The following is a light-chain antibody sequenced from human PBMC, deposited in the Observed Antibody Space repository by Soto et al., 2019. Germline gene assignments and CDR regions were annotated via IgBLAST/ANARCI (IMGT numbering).Light chain of an antibody. CDR1: QSVSSSY. J-gene: IGKJ3*01. V-gene: IGKV3-20*01. CDR3: QQYGSSPRGFT. CDR2: GAS. Sequence: EIVLTQSPGTLSLSPGERATLSCRASQSVSSSYLAWYQQKPGQAPRLLIYGASSRATGIPDRFSGSGSGTAFTLTISRLEPEDFAVHYCQQYGSSPRGFTFGPGTKVDIK.